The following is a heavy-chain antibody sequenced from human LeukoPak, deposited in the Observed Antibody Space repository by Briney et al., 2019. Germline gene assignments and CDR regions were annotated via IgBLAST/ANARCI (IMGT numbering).Heavy chain of an antibody. Sequence: GASVKVSCKASGYAFSNYYMHWVRQAPGQGLEWMGIINPTDGSTTYAQKFQGRVTLTSDTSTITVYMELNSLRSEDTAVYYCARRGWYSGDEPLFDYWGQGTLVTVSS. CDR1: GYAFSNYY. D-gene: IGHD5-12*01. CDR2: INPTDGST. CDR3: ARRGWYSGDEPLFDY. J-gene: IGHJ4*02. V-gene: IGHV1-46*01.